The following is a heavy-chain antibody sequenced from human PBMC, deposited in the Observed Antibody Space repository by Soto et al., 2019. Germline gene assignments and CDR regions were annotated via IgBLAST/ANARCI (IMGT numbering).Heavy chain of an antibody. CDR2: IDWDNDK. CDR3: ARNLWFGEFFSPSYYYGMDV. D-gene: IGHD3-10*01. V-gene: IGHV2-70*01. J-gene: IGHJ6*02. Sequence: SGPTLVNPTQTLTLTCTFSGFSPSTSGMFLIWLRQPPGKALEWLALIDWDNDKYYRTSLKTRLTISKDTSKNQVVLTMTNMDPVDTATYYCARNLWFGEFFSPSYYYGMDVWGQGT. CDR1: GFSPSTSGMF.